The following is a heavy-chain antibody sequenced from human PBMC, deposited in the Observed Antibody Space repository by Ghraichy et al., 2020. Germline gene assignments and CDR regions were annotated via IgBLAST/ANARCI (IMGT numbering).Heavy chain of an antibody. CDR3: ARGHAYDFWSGYYWDY. CDR2: INHSGST. D-gene: IGHD3-3*01. V-gene: IGHV4-34*01. J-gene: IGHJ4*02. CDR1: GGSFSGYY. Sequence: SETLSLTCAVYGGSFSGYYWSWIRQPPGKGLEWIGEINHSGSTNYNPSLKSRVTISVDTSKNQFSLKLSSVTAADTAVYYCARGHAYDFWSGYYWDYWGQGTLVTVSS.